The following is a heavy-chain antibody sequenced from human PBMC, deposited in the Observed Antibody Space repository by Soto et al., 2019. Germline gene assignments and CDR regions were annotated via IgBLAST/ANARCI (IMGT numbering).Heavy chain of an antibody. D-gene: IGHD1-26*01. J-gene: IGHJ4*01. CDR2: ISGSGGST. CDR1: GFTFSSYA. V-gene: IGHV3-23*01. Sequence: GGSLRLSCAASGFTFSSYAMSWVRQAPGKGLEWVSAISGSGGSTYYADSVKGRFTISRDNSKDTLYLQMNSLRAEDTAVYYCAKDPSYQKLPPYSEYWGQGTLVTVSA. CDR3: AKDPSYQKLPPYSEY.